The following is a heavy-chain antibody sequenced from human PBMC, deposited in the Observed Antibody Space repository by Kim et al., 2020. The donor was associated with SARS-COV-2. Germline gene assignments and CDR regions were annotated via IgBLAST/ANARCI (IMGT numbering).Heavy chain of an antibody. J-gene: IGHJ6*02. Sequence: KGRVTISVDTSKNQFSLKLSSVTAADTAVYYCARLGYGSSWGDYYYGMDVWGQGTTVTVSS. D-gene: IGHD6-13*01. CDR3: ARLGYGSSWGDYYYGMDV. V-gene: IGHV4-59*01.